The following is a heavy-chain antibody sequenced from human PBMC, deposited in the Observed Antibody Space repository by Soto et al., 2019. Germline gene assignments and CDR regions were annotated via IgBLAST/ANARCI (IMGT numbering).Heavy chain of an antibody. J-gene: IGHJ5*02. CDR2: IYYSGST. D-gene: IGHD3-10*01. V-gene: IGHV4-31*03. CDR1: GGSISSGGYY. CDR3: ARGAAMVRGAITWFDP. Sequence: PSETLSLTCTVSGGSISSGGYYWSWIRQHPGKGLEWIGYIYYSGSTYYNPSLKSRVTISVDTSKNQFSLKLSSVTAADTAVYYCARGAAMVRGAITWFDPWGQGTLVTVSS.